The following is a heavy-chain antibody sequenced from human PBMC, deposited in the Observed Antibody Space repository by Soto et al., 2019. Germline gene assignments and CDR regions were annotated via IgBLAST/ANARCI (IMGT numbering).Heavy chain of an antibody. CDR1: GYTFTGYY. CDR2: INPNSGGT. J-gene: IGHJ6*03. CDR3: ARGPGYSSSFNYYMDV. Sequence: ASVKVSCKASGYTFTGYYMHWVRQAPGQGLEWMGWINPNSGGTNYAQKFQGWVTMTRDTSISTAYMELSRLRSDDTAVYYCARGPGYSSSFNYYMDVWGKGTTVTVSS. D-gene: IGHD6-13*01. V-gene: IGHV1-2*04.